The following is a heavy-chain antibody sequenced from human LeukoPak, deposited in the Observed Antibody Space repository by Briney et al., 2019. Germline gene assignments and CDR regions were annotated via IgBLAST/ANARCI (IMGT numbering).Heavy chain of an antibody. J-gene: IGHJ4*02. CDR3: ARDKGGNPYYFDY. CDR1: GYTFTSYY. D-gene: IGHD4-23*01. Sequence: ASVSVSCKASGYTFTSYYMHWVRQAPGQGLEWMGIINPSGGNTNYAQKLQGRVTMTTDTSTSTAYMELRSLRSDDTAVYYCARDKGGNPYYFDYWGQGTLVTVSS. CDR2: INPSGGNT. V-gene: IGHV1-46*01.